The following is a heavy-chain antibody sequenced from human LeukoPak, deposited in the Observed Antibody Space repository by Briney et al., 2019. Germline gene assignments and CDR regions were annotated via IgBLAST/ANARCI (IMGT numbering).Heavy chain of an antibody. CDR2: ISYDGSNK. V-gene: IGHV3-30*04. J-gene: IGHJ5*02. D-gene: IGHD5-12*01. CDR3: AKDVATIQPRPFDP. CDR1: GFTFSSYA. Sequence: PGGSRRLSYAASGFTFSSYAMHWVRQAPGKGLEWVAVISYDGSNKYYADSVKGRFTISRDNAKNSLYLQMNSLRAEDTAVYYCAKDVATIQPRPFDPWGQGTLVTVSS.